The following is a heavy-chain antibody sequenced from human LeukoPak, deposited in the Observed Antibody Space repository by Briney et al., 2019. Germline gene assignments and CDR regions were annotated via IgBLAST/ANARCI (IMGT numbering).Heavy chain of an antibody. D-gene: IGHD3-22*01. J-gene: IGHJ4*02. Sequence: SVKVSCKASGGTFSSYAISWVRQAPGQGLEWMGRIIPILGIANYAQKFQGRVTITADKSTSTAYMELSSLRSEDTAVYYCANQYRNYYDSSGYSPPGYWGQGTLVTVSS. V-gene: IGHV1-69*04. CDR2: IIPILGIA. CDR3: ANQYRNYYDSSGYSPPGY. CDR1: GGTFSSYA.